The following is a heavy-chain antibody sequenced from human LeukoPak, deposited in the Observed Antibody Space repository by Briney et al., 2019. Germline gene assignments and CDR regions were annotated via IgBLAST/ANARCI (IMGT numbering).Heavy chain of an antibody. CDR1: GFTFSTYA. J-gene: IGHJ4*02. D-gene: IGHD2-2*01. Sequence: GGSLRLSCAASGFTFSTYAMSWVRQAPGKGLEWVSTITDSSSSPYYADSVKGRFTISRDNSKNTLYLQMSSLRAEDTAVYYCAKGGGGSPSCYDYWGQGTLVTVSS. CDR2: ITDSSSSP. CDR3: AKGGGGSPSCYDY. V-gene: IGHV3-23*01.